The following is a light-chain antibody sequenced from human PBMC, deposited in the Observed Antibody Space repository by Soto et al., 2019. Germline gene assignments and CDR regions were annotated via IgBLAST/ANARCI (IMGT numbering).Light chain of an antibody. Sequence: EIVLTQFPCTLSLSPGERATLSCSAIQSVGSNYLAWYQQRPGQPPNLLIFGASHRAPDIPDRFSGSGSGTDFTLTISRLEPEDFALYYCQHYVERSPITFGQGTRLEIK. CDR2: GAS. CDR3: QHYVERSPIT. V-gene: IGKV3-20*01. J-gene: IGKJ5*01. CDR1: QSVGSNY.